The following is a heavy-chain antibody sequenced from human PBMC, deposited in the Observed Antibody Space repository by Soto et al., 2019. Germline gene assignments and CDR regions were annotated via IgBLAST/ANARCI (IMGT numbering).Heavy chain of an antibody. CDR1: GYSFTSYW. V-gene: IGHV5-51*01. CDR3: ARNYARSDFWSGYSLYYYYYGMDV. Sequence: PGESLKISCKGSGYSFTSYWIGWVRQMPGKGLEWMGIIYPGDSDTRYSPSFQGQVTISADKSISTAYLQWSSLKASDTAMYYCARNYARSDFWSGYSLYYYYYGMDVCGQGTTVIVSS. D-gene: IGHD3-3*01. J-gene: IGHJ6*02. CDR2: IYPGDSDT.